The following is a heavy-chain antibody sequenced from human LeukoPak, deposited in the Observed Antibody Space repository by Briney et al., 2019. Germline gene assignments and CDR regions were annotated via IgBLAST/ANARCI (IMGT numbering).Heavy chain of an antibody. D-gene: IGHD3-22*01. Sequence: PGGSLRLSCAASGFTFSSIHMVWVRQAPGKGLEWVSVTYTGGNSYYADSVKGRFIISRDISKNTLYLQMNSLRAEDSALYYCARGGRGSAAVVAPRSFDIWGPGTMVTVSS. J-gene: IGHJ3*02. CDR1: GFTFSSIH. CDR3: ARGGRGSAAVVAPRSFDI. CDR2: TYTGGNS. V-gene: IGHV3-53*01.